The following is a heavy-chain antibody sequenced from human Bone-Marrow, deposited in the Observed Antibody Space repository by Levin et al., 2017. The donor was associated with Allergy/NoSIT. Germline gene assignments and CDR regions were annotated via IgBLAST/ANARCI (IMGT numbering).Heavy chain of an antibody. D-gene: IGHD6-19*01. J-gene: IGHJ4*02. V-gene: IGHV2-70*01. CDR2: IDWDDDK. CDR3: ARTQYSTGWVPLGY. Sequence: SGPTLVKPTQTLTLTCTFSGFSLSTTGMCVTWIRQPPGKALEWLALIDWDDDKYYSTSLKTRLTISKDTSRNQVVLTMTNMDPVDTATYYCARTQYSTGWVPLGYWGQGTLVTVSS. CDR1: GFSLSTTGMC.